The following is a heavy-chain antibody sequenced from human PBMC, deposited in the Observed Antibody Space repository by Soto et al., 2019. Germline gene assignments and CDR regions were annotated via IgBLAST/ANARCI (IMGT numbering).Heavy chain of an antibody. CDR3: ARGKYCSSITCSYYYGMDV. Sequence: SETLSLTCTVSGGSISSYYWSWIWQPPGKGLEWIGYMYYSGSPNYNPSLKSRVTISVGTSKNQFSLKLSSVTAADTGVYYCARGKYCSSITCSYYYGMDVWGQGTTVTVSS. CDR1: GGSISSYY. V-gene: IGHV4-59*01. J-gene: IGHJ6*02. D-gene: IGHD2-2*01. CDR2: MYYSGSP.